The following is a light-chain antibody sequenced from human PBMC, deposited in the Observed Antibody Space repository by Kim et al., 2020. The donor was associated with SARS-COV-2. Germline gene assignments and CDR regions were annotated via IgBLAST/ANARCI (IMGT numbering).Light chain of an antibody. J-gene: IGKJ2*03. CDR1: QSVLYSSNNKNY. Sequence: ATINCKSSQSVLYSSNNKNYLAWYQQKPGQPPKLLIYWASTRASGVPDRFSGSGSGTDFTLTISSLQAEDVAVYYCQQYYSTPPYSFGQGTKLEI. CDR3: QQYYSTPPYS. CDR2: WAS. V-gene: IGKV4-1*01.